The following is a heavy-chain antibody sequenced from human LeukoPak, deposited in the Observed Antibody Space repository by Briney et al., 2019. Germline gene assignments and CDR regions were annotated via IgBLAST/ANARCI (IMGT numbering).Heavy chain of an antibody. J-gene: IGHJ3*02. V-gene: IGHV4-39*01. Sequence: SETLSLTCTVSGGSISSSSYYWGWIRQPPGKGLEWIGSIYYSGSTYYNPSLKSRVTISVDTSKNQFSLKLSSVTAADTAVYYCASSNWEDDAFDIWGQGTMVTVSS. CDR3: ASSNWEDDAFDI. CDR1: GGSISSSSYY. D-gene: IGHD7-27*01. CDR2: IYYSGST.